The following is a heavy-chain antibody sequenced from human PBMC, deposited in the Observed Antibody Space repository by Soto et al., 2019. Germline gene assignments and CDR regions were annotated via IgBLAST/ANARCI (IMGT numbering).Heavy chain of an antibody. Sequence: ASVKFSCKASGYTFTSYDINWVRQATGQGLEWMGWMNPNSGNTGYAQNFQGRVTMTRNTSKSTAYMELSSLRSEDTAVYYCARAPYGGGDCYSRWFDPWGQGTRVP. CDR1: GYTFTSYD. J-gene: IGHJ5*02. CDR3: ARAPYGGGDCYSRWFDP. D-gene: IGHD2-21*02. CDR2: MNPNSGNT. V-gene: IGHV1-8*01.